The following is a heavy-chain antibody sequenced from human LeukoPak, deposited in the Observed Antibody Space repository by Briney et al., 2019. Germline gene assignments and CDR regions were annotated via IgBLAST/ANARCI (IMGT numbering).Heavy chain of an antibody. CDR3: AKAATTRYYYGMDV. D-gene: IGHD4-17*01. J-gene: IGHJ6*04. V-gene: IGHV3-23*01. Sequence: GGSLRLSCAASRFTFSSYAVSWVSQAQGKGLEWVSAISGSGGSTYYADSVKGRFTISRDNSKNTLYLQMNSLRAEDTAVYYCAKAATTRYYYGMDVWGKGTTVTVSS. CDR2: ISGSGGST. CDR1: RFTFSSYA.